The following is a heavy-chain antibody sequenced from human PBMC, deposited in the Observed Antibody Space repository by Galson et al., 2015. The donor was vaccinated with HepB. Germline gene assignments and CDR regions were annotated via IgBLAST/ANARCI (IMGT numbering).Heavy chain of an antibody. J-gene: IGHJ4*02. D-gene: IGHD2-2*02. CDR1: GFTFNNYA. V-gene: IGHV3-23*01. CDR3: AKDAPTIPWEHFSDY. Sequence: SLRLSCAASGFTFNNYAMSWVRQAPGKGLEWVSSITGSGASTSYADSVKGRFTISRDNSKNTLYLQMNGLRAEDTAVYYCAKDAPTIPWEHFSDYWGQGTLVTVSS. CDR2: ITGSGAST.